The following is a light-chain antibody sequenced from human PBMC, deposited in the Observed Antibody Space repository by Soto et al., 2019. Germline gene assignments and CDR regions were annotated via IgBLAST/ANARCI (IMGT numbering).Light chain of an antibody. CDR2: AAS. CDR1: QRLSSRY. J-gene: IGKJ2*01. V-gene: IGKV3-20*01. CDR3: QQYDGSPYT. Sequence: EVVLTQSPVTLSLSPGERATLSCRASQRLSSRYLAWYQQKPGQAPRLLIYAASNRAAGIPDRFSGSGSGTEFTRTINRLEPEDLAVYYCQQYDGSPYTFGQGSKLGIK.